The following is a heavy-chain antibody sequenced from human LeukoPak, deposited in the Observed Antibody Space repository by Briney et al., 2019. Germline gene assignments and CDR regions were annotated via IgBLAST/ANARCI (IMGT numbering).Heavy chain of an antibody. Sequence: SETLSLTCTVSGGSISSSSYYWGWIRQPPGKGLEWIGSIYYSGSTYYNPSLKSRVTISVDTSKNQFSLKLSSVTAADTAVYYCARSSYYGSGTYTGRYFDYWGRGTLVTVSS. CDR2: IYYSGST. J-gene: IGHJ4*02. CDR1: GGSISSSSYY. V-gene: IGHV4-39*07. CDR3: ARSSYYGSGTYTGRYFDY. D-gene: IGHD3-10*01.